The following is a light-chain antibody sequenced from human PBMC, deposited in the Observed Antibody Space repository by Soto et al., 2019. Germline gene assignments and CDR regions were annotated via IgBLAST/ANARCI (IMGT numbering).Light chain of an antibody. CDR3: SSYAGSDNFVL. Sequence: QSVLTQPASVSGYPGQSITISCSGTSSDVATNNYVSWYQQHPGKAPKLLIYEVKNRPSEISNRFSGSKSGNTASLTISGLQAEDEADYYCSSYAGSDNFVLFGGGTKLTVL. J-gene: IGLJ2*01. CDR1: SSDVATNNY. V-gene: IGLV2-14*01. CDR2: EVK.